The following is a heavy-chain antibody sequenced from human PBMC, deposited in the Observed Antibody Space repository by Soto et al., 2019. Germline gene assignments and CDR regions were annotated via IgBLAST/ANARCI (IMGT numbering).Heavy chain of an antibody. D-gene: IGHD3-10*01. J-gene: IGHJ4*01. CDR3: AREENTASRGFFDY. V-gene: IGHV3-11*01. CDR2: ISSSGSNM. CDR1: RINFSDYY. Sequence: LRLSCAALRINFSDYYMSWIRQALVKGLEWVSYISSSGSNMYYADSVKGRVTISRDNTKHSLYLQLNSLRAEDTAIYFCAREENTASRGFFDYWGHGALVTVSS.